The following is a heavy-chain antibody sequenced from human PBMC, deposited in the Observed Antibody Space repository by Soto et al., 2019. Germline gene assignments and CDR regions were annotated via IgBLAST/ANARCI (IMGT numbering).Heavy chain of an antibody. J-gene: IGHJ6*02. CDR3: ARLGHDYSNSGMDV. Sequence: GESLKISCKGSGYSFTTYWINWVRQMPGKGLEWMGKIDPGGSDTTYSPSFQGHVTISVDKSITAAYLQWSSLKASDTAMYYCARLGHDYSNSGMDVWGQGTTVTVSS. V-gene: IGHV5-10-1*01. CDR2: IDPGGSDT. D-gene: IGHD4-4*01. CDR1: GYSFTTYW.